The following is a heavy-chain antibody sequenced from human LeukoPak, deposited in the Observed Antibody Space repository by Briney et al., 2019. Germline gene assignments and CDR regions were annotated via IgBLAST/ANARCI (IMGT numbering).Heavy chain of an antibody. CDR3: AKGRSGTLDAFDI. CDR1: GFTFSSYG. CDR2: ISGSGDKT. Sequence: PGGTLRLSCVASGFTFSSYGMSWVRQAPGKGLQWVSTISGSGDKTFYADSVKGRFTISRDNSKNTLYLQMNSLRAEDTAVYYCAKGRSGTLDAFDIWGQGTMVTVSS. V-gene: IGHV3-23*01. J-gene: IGHJ3*02.